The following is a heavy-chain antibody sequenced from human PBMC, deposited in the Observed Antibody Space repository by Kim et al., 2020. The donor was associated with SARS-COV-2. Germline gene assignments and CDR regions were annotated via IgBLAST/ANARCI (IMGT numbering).Heavy chain of an antibody. CDR1: GYTFTSYG. V-gene: IGHV1-18*01. J-gene: IGHJ6*02. Sequence: ASVKVSCKASGYTFTSYGISWVRQAPGQGLEWMGWISAYNGNTNYAQKLQGRVTMTTDTSTSTAYMELRSLRSDDTAVYYCARDKGLKRITIFRYYGMDVWGQGTTVTVSS. CDR2: ISAYNGNT. CDR3: ARDKGLKRITIFRYYGMDV. D-gene: IGHD3-3*01.